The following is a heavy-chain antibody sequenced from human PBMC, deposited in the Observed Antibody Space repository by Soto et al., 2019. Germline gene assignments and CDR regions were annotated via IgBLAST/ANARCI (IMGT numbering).Heavy chain of an antibody. CDR1: GFTFSSYV. CDR2: ISSSSSYI. Sequence: GGSLRLSCADSGFTFSSYVMNWVRQAPGKGLEWVSSISSSSSYIYYADSVKGRFTISRDNAKNSLYLQMNSLRAEDTAVYYCARVLDYDYVWGTYPLNWFDPWGQGTLVTVSS. J-gene: IGHJ5*02. CDR3: ARVLDYDYVWGTYPLNWFDP. D-gene: IGHD3-16*02. V-gene: IGHV3-21*01.